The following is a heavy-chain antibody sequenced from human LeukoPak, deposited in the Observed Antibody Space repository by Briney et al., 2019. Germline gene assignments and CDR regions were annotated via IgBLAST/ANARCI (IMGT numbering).Heavy chain of an antibody. D-gene: IGHD1-26*01. CDR3: ARDLHPRYYLPDY. CDR1: AFAFSSNG. Sequence: GGSLRLSCVASAFAFSSNGMSWVRQAPGKGLEWVASIKEDGSETYYVDSVKGRFTISRDNAKNSLYLQMNSLRAEDTAVYYCARDLHPRYYLPDYWGQGTLVTVSS. V-gene: IGHV3-7*04. J-gene: IGHJ4*02. CDR2: IKEDGSET.